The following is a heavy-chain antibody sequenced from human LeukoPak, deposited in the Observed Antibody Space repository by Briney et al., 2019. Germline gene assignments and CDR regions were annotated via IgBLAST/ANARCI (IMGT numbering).Heavy chain of an antibody. CDR1: GYTFTGYY. CDR3: ARVGAVAGSEYFDY. CDR2: ISAYNGNT. D-gene: IGHD6-19*01. J-gene: IGHJ4*02. V-gene: IGHV1-18*04. Sequence: ASVKVSCKASGYTFTGYYMHWVRQAPGQGLEWMGWISAYNGNTHYAQKVQGRVTLTTDTSTSTAYMELRSLKSDDTAVYYCARVGAVAGSEYFDYWGQGTLVTVSS.